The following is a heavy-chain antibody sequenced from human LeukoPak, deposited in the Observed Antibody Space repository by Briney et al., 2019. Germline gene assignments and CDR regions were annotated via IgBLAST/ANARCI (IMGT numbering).Heavy chain of an antibody. CDR3: ARDSGTTGEVKFDP. V-gene: IGHV4-4*07. Sequence: YPSETLSLTCTGSGGSINSYWSWIRQPAGKGLEWIGRISGSGTITYNPALQSRLSISIDTSKNQFSLKLMSVTAADTAVYYCARDSGTTGEVKFDPWGQGTLVTVSS. D-gene: IGHD3-10*01. CDR2: ISGSGTI. J-gene: IGHJ5*02. CDR1: GGSINSY.